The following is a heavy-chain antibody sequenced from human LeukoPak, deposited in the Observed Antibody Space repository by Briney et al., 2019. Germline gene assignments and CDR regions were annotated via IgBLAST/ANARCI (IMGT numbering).Heavy chain of an antibody. CDR3: ARALTTYYYDSSGYAYFDY. CDR1: GFTFSDYY. J-gene: IGHJ4*02. Sequence: PGGSLRLSCAASGFTFSDYYMSWIRQAPGKGLEWVSYISSSSSYTNYADSVKGRFTISRDNAKNSLYLQMNSLRAEDTAVYYCARALTTYYYDSSGYAYFDYWGQGTLVTVSS. V-gene: IGHV3-11*05. D-gene: IGHD3-22*01. CDR2: ISSSSSYT.